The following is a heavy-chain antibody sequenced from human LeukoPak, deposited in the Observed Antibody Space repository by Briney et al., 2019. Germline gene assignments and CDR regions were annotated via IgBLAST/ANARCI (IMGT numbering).Heavy chain of an antibody. D-gene: IGHD3-3*01. J-gene: IGHJ5*02. V-gene: IGHV3-7*01. CDR1: GFTFSAYW. Sequence: GGSLRLSCAASGFTFSAYWMPWVRQAPGKGLAWVANIIEGGDGKYYVDSVQGRFTISRDNPNNPPYLQLKSLRVDDTAVYSCARHYLSKIFGVVIEGWFDPWGEGTLVTVSS. CDR2: IIEGGDGK. CDR3: ARHYLSKIFGVVIEGWFDP.